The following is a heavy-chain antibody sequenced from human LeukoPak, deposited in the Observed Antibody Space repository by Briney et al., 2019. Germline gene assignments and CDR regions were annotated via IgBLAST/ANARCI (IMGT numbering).Heavy chain of an antibody. D-gene: IGHD1-26*01. CDR2: ISGSGAST. CDR1: GLAFSSYS. V-gene: IGHV3-23*01. CDR3: AKDVGKWESLHFFDY. J-gene: IGHJ4*02. Sequence: GGSLRLSCVASGLAFSSYSMHWVRQAPGKGLEWISGISGSGASTYYADSVTGRFTISRDNSRNTLYLQMNSLRGDDTAVYYCAKDVGKWESLHFFDYWGQGTLVTVSS.